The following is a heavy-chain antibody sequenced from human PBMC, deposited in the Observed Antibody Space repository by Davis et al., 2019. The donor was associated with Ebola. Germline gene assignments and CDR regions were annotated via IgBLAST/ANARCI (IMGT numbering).Heavy chain of an antibody. CDR3: ARNEERGSDGAFDI. J-gene: IGHJ3*02. CDR2: IIPIFGTA. D-gene: IGHD3-10*01. CDR1: GGTFSSYA. V-gene: IGHV1-69*13. Sequence: SVKVSCKASGGTFSSYAISWVRQAPGQGLGWMGGIIPIFGTANYAQKFQGRVTITADESTSTAYMELSSLRSEDTAVYYCARNEERGSDGAFDIWGQGTMVTVSS.